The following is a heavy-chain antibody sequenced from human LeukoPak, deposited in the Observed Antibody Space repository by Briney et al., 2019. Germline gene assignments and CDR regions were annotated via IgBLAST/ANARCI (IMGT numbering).Heavy chain of an antibody. D-gene: IGHD3-22*01. V-gene: IGHV3-43*02. CDR3: AKDSSGYYYVFQH. CDR2: ISGDGGST. Sequence: GGSLRLSCAASGFTFDDYAMHWVRQAPGKGLEWVSLISGDGGSTYYGDSVKGRFTISRDNSKNSLYLQMNSLGTEDTALYYCAKDSSGYYYVFQHWGQGTLVTVSS. J-gene: IGHJ1*01. CDR1: GFTFDDYA.